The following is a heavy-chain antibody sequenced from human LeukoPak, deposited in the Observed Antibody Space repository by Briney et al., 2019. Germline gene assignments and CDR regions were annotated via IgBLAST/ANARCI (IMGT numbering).Heavy chain of an antibody. V-gene: IGHV1-2*06. CDR3: ARWSYYDSSGIDY. D-gene: IGHD3-22*01. CDR2: INPNSGGT. J-gene: IGHJ4*02. Sequence: ASVKISCKVSGYTFTDSYMHWVRQAPGQGLEWMGRINPNSGGTNYAQKFQGRVTMTRDTSISTAYMELSRLRSDDTAVYYCARWSYYDSSGIDYWGQGTLVTVSS. CDR1: GYTFTDSY.